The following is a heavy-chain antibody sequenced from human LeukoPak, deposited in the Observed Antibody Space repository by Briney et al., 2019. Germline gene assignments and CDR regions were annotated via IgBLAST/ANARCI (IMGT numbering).Heavy chain of an antibody. D-gene: IGHD3-22*01. CDR2: ISYDGSNK. CDR3: ARDGPTSYYYDSGAFDI. CDR1: GFTFSSYA. J-gene: IGHJ3*02. Sequence: GGSLRLSCAASGFTFSSYAMHWVRQAPGMGLEWVAVISYDGSNKYYADSVKGRFTISRDNSKNTLYLQMNSLRAEDTAVYYCARDGPTSYYYDSGAFDIWGQGTMVTVSS. V-gene: IGHV3-30-3*01.